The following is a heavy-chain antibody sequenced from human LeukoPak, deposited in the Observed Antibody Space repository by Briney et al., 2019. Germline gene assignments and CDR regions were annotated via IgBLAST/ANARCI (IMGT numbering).Heavy chain of an antibody. CDR2: ILYDGSNE. CDR1: GFTFNSYG. V-gene: IGHV3-30*19. J-gene: IGHJ2*01. CDR3: ARDRVGTGNWYFDL. Sequence: PGGSLRLSCAASGFTFNSYGMHWVRQAPGRGLEWVALILYDGSNEYYADSVKGRFTISRDNSKNTLYLQMNSLRPEDTAVYYCARDRVGTGNWYFDLWGRGTLVTVSS. D-gene: IGHD3-10*01.